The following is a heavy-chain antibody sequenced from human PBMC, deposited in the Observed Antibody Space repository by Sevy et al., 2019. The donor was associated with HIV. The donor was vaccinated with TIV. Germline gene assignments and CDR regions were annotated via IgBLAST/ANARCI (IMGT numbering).Heavy chain of an antibody. CDR1: GFTFSNFD. CDR3: AKDLAGPGRRYFDY. CDR2: IRYDGSDK. D-gene: IGHD6-13*01. V-gene: IGHV3-30*02. Sequence: GGSLRLSCTASGFTFSNFDMHWVRQLPGKGLEWVTFIRYDGSDKYYAASVKGRFTISRDDSKNTLYLQMDSLRAEDTAIYYCAKDLAGPGRRYFDYWGQGTLVTVSS. J-gene: IGHJ4*02.